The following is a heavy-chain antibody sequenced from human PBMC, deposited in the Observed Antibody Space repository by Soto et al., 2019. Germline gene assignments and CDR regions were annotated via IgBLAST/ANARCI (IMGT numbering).Heavy chain of an antibody. CDR3: ARGVGKMVRGVNLYYYYCMDV. CDR1: GGTYSSYV. J-gene: IGHJ6*02. D-gene: IGHD3-10*01. CDR2: IIPMSGTP. V-gene: IGHV1-69*06. Sequence: QVQLVQSGAEVKKPGSSVKVSCKASGGTYSSYVINWVRQAPGQGLEWMGGIIPMSGTPNYAQQFQGTVTITADKFTSTDYMELSSMRSADTAVYYCARGVGKMVRGVNLYYYYCMDVWGQGTTVTVSS.